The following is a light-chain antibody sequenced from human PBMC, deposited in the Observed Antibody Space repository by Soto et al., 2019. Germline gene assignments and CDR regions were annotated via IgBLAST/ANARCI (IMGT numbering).Light chain of an antibody. CDR2: DVS. Sequence: QSALTQPRSLSGSPRQSVTITCTGTSSDVGAYNYVSWYQQHPGKAPKVMIYDVSKRPSGVPDRFSASKSGNTASLTISGLQAEDEADYYCYSYAGSYSFVFRTGTKVTVL. CDR1: SSDVGAYNY. J-gene: IGLJ1*01. V-gene: IGLV2-11*01. CDR3: YSYAGSYSFV.